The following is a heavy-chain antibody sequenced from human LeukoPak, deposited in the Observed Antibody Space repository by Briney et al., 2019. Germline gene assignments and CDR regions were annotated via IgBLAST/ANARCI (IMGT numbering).Heavy chain of an antibody. CDR2: IYYSGST. V-gene: IGHV4-39*02. D-gene: IGHD3-22*01. CDR3: AREYDSSGHYYRVPFDY. J-gene: IGHJ4*02. Sequence: PSETLSLTCTVSGDSISSSSSYWGWIRQPPGKGLEWIGTIYYSGSTYYNPSLKSRVTISVDTSKNQFSLKLSPVIAADTAVYYCAREYDSSGHYYRVPFDYWGQGTLVSVSS. CDR1: GDSISSSSSY.